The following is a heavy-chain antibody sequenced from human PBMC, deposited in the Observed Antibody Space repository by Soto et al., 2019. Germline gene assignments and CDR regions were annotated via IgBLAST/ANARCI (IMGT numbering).Heavy chain of an antibody. J-gene: IGHJ4*02. V-gene: IGHV1-69*13. D-gene: IGHD6-19*01. CDR2: IIPIFGTA. Sequence: SVKVSCKASGGTFSSYAISWVRQAPGQGLEWMGGIIPIFGTANYAQKFQGRVTITADESTSTAYMELSSLRSEDTAVYYCARNIGSIAVAGHYFDYWGQGTLVTVSS. CDR3: ARNIGSIAVAGHYFDY. CDR1: GGTFSSYA.